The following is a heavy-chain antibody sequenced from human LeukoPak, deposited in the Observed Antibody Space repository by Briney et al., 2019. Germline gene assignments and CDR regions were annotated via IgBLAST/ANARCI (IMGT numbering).Heavy chain of an antibody. CDR3: AGINYSSGWYEAYYFDY. V-gene: IGHV4-59*08. D-gene: IGHD6-19*01. Sequence: SETLSLTCTVSGGSISSYYWSWIRQPPGKGLEWIGYIYYSGSTTYNPSLKSRDTISVDTYKTQFSLKLSSVTAADTAVYYCAGINYSSGWYEAYYFDYWGQGTLVTVSS. CDR2: IYYSGST. CDR1: GGSISSYY. J-gene: IGHJ4*02.